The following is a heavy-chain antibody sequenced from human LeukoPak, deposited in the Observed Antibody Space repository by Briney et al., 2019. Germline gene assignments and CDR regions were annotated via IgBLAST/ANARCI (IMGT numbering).Heavy chain of an antibody. CDR3: VRGSTLRHYQY. Sequence: SETLSLTCTVSGGSISSSTYYWGWIRRPPGKGLEWIGSIYYSGSTYYNPSLKSRVTVYVDTSKNQFSLNLSSVTAADTAVYYCVRGSTLRHYQYWGQGTLVTVSS. J-gene: IGHJ4*02. D-gene: IGHD3-16*01. CDR2: IYYSGST. V-gene: IGHV4-39*01. CDR1: GGSISSSTYY.